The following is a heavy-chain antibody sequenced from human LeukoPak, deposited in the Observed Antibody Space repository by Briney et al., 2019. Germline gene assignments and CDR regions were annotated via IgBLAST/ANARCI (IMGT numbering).Heavy chain of an antibody. J-gene: IGHJ4*02. Sequence: SETLSLTCTVSGGSISSYYWSWIRQPPGKGLEWIGYIYYSGSTNYNPSLKSRVTISVDTSKNQFSLKLSSVTAADTAVCYCARGLGDYVWGSYHPPSRWGQGTLVTVSS. D-gene: IGHD3-16*02. V-gene: IGHV4-59*01. CDR1: GGSISSYY. CDR2: IYYSGST. CDR3: ARGLGDYVWGSYHPPSR.